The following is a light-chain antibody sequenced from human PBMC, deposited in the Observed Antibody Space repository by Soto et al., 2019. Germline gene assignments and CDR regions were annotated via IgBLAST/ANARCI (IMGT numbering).Light chain of an antibody. CDR1: SSDVGAYNS. CDR3: SSYTTRVTYV. V-gene: IGLV2-14*01. J-gene: IGLJ1*01. CDR2: DVS. Sequence: SALTQPASVSGSPGQSITISCTGTSSDVGAYNSVSWYQQHPGKAPKLIIYDVSTRPSGISDRFSGDKSGNPASLTISGLQAEYESDDYCSSYTTRVTYVFGTGTKRTVL.